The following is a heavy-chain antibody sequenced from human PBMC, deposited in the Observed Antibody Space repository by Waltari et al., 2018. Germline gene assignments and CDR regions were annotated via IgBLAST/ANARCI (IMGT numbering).Heavy chain of an antibody. Sequence: QVXLXXXGPGLVXPXXTLSLTXXXSGGSXXXXXXYWGWIRLSPGKGLXWXGNIYYGGTTFYSXSXKXRLTMSLDTSMXXXXLKLSSVXXADSXXXXXARCSIWEHYFXXXXXGXLVTVSS. V-gene: IGHV4-30-4*08. CDR3: ARCSIWEHYFXX. J-gene: IGHJ4*02. CDR2: IYYGGTT. D-gene: IGHD1-26*01. CDR1: GGSXXXXXXY.